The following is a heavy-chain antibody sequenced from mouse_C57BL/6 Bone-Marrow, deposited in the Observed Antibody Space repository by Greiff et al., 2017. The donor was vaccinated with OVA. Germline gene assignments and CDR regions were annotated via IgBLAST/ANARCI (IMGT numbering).Heavy chain of an antibody. CDR3: ARTTMIRRVAY. D-gene: IGHD2-4*01. V-gene: IGHV1-26*01. CDR1: GYTFTDYY. Sequence: VQLQQSGPELVKPGASVKISCKASGYTFTDYYMNWVKQSHGKSLEWIGDINPNNGGTSYNQKFKGKATLTVDKSSSTAYMELRSLTSEDSAVYYCARTTMIRRVAYWGQGTLVTVSA. J-gene: IGHJ3*01. CDR2: INPNNGGT.